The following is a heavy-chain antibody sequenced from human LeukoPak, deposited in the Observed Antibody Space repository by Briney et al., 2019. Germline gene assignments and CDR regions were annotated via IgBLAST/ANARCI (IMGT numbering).Heavy chain of an antibody. CDR1: GGSISSYY. D-gene: IGHD6-13*01. CDR2: IYYSGTT. Sequence: SETLSLTCTVSGGSISSYYWSWIWQPPGKGLEWIGYIYYSGTTNYNPSLKSRVTISVDTSKNQFSLKLSSMTAADTAVYYCARGVYIAAAQYGYWGQGTLVTVSS. V-gene: IGHV4-59*01. CDR3: ARGVYIAAAQYGY. J-gene: IGHJ4*02.